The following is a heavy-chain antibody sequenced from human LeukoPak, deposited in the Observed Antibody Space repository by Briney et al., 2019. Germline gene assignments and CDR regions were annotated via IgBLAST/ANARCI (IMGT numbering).Heavy chain of an antibody. CDR1: GYTFTSYD. CDR3: ARGSEY. D-gene: IGHD3-10*01. J-gene: IGHJ4*02. Sequence: GASVKVSCKASGYTFTSYDINWVRQASGQGLEWMGWMNPNSGNTGYAQKFQGRVTFTRDTSTSTAYMDLSSLRYEDTAVYYCARGSEYWGQGTLVTVSS. CDR2: MNPNSGNT. V-gene: IGHV1-8*03.